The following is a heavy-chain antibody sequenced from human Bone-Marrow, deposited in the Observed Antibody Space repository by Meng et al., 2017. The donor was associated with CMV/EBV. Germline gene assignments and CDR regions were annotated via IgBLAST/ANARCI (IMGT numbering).Heavy chain of an antibody. D-gene: IGHD4-17*01. CDR1: GFTFDDYA. J-gene: IGHJ4*02. Sequence: GESLKISCAASGFTFDDYAMHWVRQAPGKGLEWVAVISYDGSNKYYADSVKGLFTISRDNSKNTLYLQRNSLRGEDTAVYYCARGNDYGDPLRATVGYGFDYWGQGTLVTVSS. CDR2: ISYDGSNK. V-gene: IGHV3-30-3*01. CDR3: ARGNDYGDPLRATVGYGFDY.